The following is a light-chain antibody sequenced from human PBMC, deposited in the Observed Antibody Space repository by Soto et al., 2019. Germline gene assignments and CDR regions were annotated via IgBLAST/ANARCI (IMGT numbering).Light chain of an antibody. V-gene: IGKV3-15*01. Sequence: DIVLTQSPATLSVSPGESATLSCRASQSVSRALAWYQHVPGQAPRLLIYDSSTRATGVPARFSGSGSGTRFTLTISSLQSEDFAVYYCQQYNSWPPRYTFGQGTMLQI. J-gene: IGKJ2*01. CDR2: DSS. CDR1: QSVSRA. CDR3: QQYNSWPPRYT.